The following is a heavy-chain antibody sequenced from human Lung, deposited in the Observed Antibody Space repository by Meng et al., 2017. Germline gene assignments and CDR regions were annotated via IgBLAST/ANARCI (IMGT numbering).Heavy chain of an antibody. CDR2: ITGDGSST. J-gene: IGHJ4*02. CDR1: GFTFSTDW. Sequence: EGRSVGFGGGLVHAGGSLILSCAASGFTFSTDWMHWVRQAPGKGLEWVSRITGDGSSTIYADSVQGRFTMSRDNAKNTLSLQMNSLRAEDTAVYYCARGGVTTDDWGQGPLVTVSS. V-gene: IGHV3-74*01. D-gene: IGHD4-17*01. CDR3: ARGGVTTDD.